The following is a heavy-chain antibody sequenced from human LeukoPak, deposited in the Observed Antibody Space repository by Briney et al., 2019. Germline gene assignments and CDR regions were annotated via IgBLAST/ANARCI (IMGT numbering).Heavy chain of an antibody. CDR2: IIPIFGTA. Sequence: SVKVSCKASGYTFTSYDINWVRQATGQGLEWMGGIIPIFGTASYAQKFQGRVTITADESTSTAYMELSSLRSEDTAVYYCARVPYDFWSGYPVYYYYYMDVWGKGTTVTVSS. D-gene: IGHD3-3*01. CDR1: GYTFTSYD. V-gene: IGHV1-69*13. CDR3: ARVPYDFWSGYPVYYYYYMDV. J-gene: IGHJ6*03.